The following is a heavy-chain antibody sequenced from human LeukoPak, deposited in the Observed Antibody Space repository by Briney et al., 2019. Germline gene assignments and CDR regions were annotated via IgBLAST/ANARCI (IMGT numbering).Heavy chain of an antibody. J-gene: IGHJ4*02. D-gene: IGHD3-22*01. Sequence: SVKVSCKASGGTFSSCAISWVRQAPGQGLEWMGRIIPILGIANYAQKFQGRVTITADKSTSTAYMELSSLRSEDTAVYYCARVPPGYYDSSGYPYYFDYWGQGTLVTVSS. V-gene: IGHV1-69*04. CDR3: ARVPPGYYDSSGYPYYFDY. CDR2: IIPILGIA. CDR1: GGTFSSCA.